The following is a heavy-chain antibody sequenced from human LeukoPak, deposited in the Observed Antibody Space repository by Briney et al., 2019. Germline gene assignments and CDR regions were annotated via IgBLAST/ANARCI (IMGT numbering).Heavy chain of an antibody. V-gene: IGHV3-21*01. CDR2: ISSSSSYI. Sequence: PGGSLRLSCAASGFTFSSYSMNWVRQAPGKGLEXVXSISSSSSYIYYADSVKGRFTISRDNAKNSLYLQMNSLRAEDTAVYYCARDDIVAYGMDVWGKGTTVTVSS. D-gene: IGHD2-15*01. CDR3: ARDDIVAYGMDV. CDR1: GFTFSSYS. J-gene: IGHJ6*04.